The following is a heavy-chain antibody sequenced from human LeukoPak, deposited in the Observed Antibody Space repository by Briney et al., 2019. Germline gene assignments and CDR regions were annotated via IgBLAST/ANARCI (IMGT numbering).Heavy chain of an antibody. CDR2: IYYSGST. V-gene: IGHV4-30-4*08. D-gene: IGHD3-3*01. CDR3: ARARPDFPLDYYYYMDV. J-gene: IGHJ6*03. CDR1: GGSISSGDYY. Sequence: SETLSLTCTVTGGSISSGDYYWSWIRQPPGKGLEWIGYIYYSGSTYYNPSLKSRVTISVDMSKNQFSLKLSSVTAADTAVYYCARARPDFPLDYYYYMDVWGKGTTVTVSS.